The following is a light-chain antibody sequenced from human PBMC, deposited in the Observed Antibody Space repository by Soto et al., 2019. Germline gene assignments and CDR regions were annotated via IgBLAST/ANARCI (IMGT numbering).Light chain of an antibody. CDR3: QQSYSTPS. V-gene: IGKV1-39*01. Sequence: DIEVTQSPSSLSSSVADMFTITCGASQSISSYLNWYQQKPGKAPKLLIYAASSLQSGVPSRFSGSGSGTDFTLTISSLQPEDFATYYCQQSYSTPSFGGGTKVDI. CDR2: AAS. J-gene: IGKJ4*01. CDR1: QSISSY.